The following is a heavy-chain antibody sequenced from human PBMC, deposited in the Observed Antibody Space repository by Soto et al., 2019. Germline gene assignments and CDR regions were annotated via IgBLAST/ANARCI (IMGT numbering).Heavy chain of an antibody. V-gene: IGHV4-59*01. CDR3: ARPSLFTSGWGAFDY. CDR1: GGSINSYY. CDR2: IYYSGST. D-gene: IGHD6-19*01. J-gene: IGHJ4*02. Sequence: QVQLQESGPGLVKPSETLSLTCTVSGGSINSYYWSWIRQPPGKGLEWIGYIYYSGSTNYNPSLKSRVTISVDTSKNQFSLKLSSVTAADTAVYYCARPSLFTSGWGAFDYWGQGTLVTVSS.